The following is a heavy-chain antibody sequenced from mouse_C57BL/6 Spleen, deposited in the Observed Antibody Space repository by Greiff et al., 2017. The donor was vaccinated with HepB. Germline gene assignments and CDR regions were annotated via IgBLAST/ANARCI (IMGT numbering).Heavy chain of an antibody. CDR1: GYSFTGYY. J-gene: IGHJ2*01. Sequence: VQLQQSGPELVKPGASVKISCKASGYSFTGYYMNWVKQSPEKSLEWIGEINPSTGGTTYNQKFKAKATLTVDKSSSTVYMQLKSLTSEDSAVYYCAKGPGIWDYWGQGTTLTVSS. CDR3: AKGPGIWDY. CDR2: INPSTGGT. V-gene: IGHV1-42*01.